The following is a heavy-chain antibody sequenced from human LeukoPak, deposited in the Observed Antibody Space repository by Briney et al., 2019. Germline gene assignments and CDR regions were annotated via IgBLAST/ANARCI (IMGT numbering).Heavy chain of an antibody. CDR1: GYTFPSYF. D-gene: IGHD3-22*01. CDR3: ARPGGGDDSSGYSFDY. CDR2: INPTGGST. J-gene: IGHJ4*02. Sequence: GASVKVSCKASGYTFPSYFMHWVRQAPGQGLEWMGIINPTGGSTSYAQKFQGRVTMTRDTSTSTVYMELSSLRSEDTAVYYCARPGGGDDSSGYSFDYWGQGTLVTVSS. V-gene: IGHV1-46*01.